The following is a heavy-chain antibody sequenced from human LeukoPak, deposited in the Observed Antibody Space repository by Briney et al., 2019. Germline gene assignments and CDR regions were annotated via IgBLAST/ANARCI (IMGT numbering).Heavy chain of an antibody. CDR3: AKSLKGYCTNGICHTSSPYYYYYMDV. J-gene: IGHJ6*03. D-gene: IGHD2-8*01. V-gene: IGHV3-30*02. Sequence: GGSLRLSCAASGFTFSSYAMSWVRQAPGKGLEWVSFIRYDGSYKYYADSVKGRFTISRDNSKNTLYLQMNSLRAEDTAVYYCAKSLKGYCTNGICHTSSPYYYYYMDVWGKGTTVTVSS. CDR1: GFTFSSYA. CDR2: IRYDGSYK.